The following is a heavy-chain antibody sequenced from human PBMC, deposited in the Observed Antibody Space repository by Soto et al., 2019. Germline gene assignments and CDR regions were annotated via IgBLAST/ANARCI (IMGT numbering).Heavy chain of an antibody. CDR2: ISTTSTYI. CDR3: ARASETDYGDYRRDYFDY. Sequence: PGGSLRLSCAASGFTFSSYSMYWVRQAPGKGLEWVSSISTTSTYIYYADSVKGRFTISRDNAKSSLYLQMNSLRAEDTAVYYCARASETDYGDYRRDYFDYWGQGTLVTVSS. V-gene: IGHV3-21*01. D-gene: IGHD4-17*01. J-gene: IGHJ4*02. CDR1: GFTFSSYS.